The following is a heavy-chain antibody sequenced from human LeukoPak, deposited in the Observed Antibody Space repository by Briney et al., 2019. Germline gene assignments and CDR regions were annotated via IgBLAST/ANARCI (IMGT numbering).Heavy chain of an antibody. V-gene: IGHV2-70*11. J-gene: IGHJ4*02. Sequence: SGPALVKPTETLTLTCTFSGFSLSGSSLCTSWIRQPPGKALEWLARIDWDDDKYYNTSLRTRLTISKDTSKNQVVLRMTNLDPVDTATYYCARMRYVRTGDFDFDHWGQGILVTVSS. D-gene: IGHD7-27*01. CDR2: IDWDDDK. CDR3: ARMRYVRTGDFDFDH. CDR1: GFSLSGSSLC.